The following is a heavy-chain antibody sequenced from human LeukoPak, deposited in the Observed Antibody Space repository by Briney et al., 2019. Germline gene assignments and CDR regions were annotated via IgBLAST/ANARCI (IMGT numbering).Heavy chain of an antibody. CDR3: AKDNCSSTSCYASYDAFDI. V-gene: IGHV3-30*02. J-gene: IGHJ3*02. CDR1: GFTFSSYG. D-gene: IGHD2-2*01. CDR2: IRYDGSNK. Sequence: PGGCLRLSCAASGFTFSSYGMHWVRRAPGKGLEWVAFIRYDGSNKYYADSVKGRVTISRDNSKNTLYLQMNSLRAEDTAVYYCAKDNCSSTSCYASYDAFDIWGQGTMVTVSS.